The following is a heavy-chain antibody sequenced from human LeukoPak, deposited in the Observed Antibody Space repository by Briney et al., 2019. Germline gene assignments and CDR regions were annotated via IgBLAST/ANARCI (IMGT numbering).Heavy chain of an antibody. J-gene: IGHJ6*02. D-gene: IGHD5-12*01. V-gene: IGHV4-59*01. CDR3: ARDPGYLYGMDV. Sequence: SETLSLTCTVSGGSISSYYWSWIRQPPGKGLEWIGYIYYSGSTNYNPSLKSRVTISVDTSKNQFSLKLSSVTAADTAVYYCARDPGYLYGMDVWGQGTTVTVSS. CDR2: IYYSGST. CDR1: GGSISSYY.